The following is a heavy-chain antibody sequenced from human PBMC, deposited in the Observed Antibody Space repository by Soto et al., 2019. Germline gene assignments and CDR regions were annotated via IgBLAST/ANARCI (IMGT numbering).Heavy chain of an antibody. Sequence: EVQLVETGGGLIQPGGSLRLSCAASGFTVSSNYMSWVRQAPGKGLEWVSVIYSGGSTYYADSVKGRFTIPRDNSKNTLYLQMNSLRAEDTAVYYCARDTIAAAGDWYFDLWGRGTLVTVSS. V-gene: IGHV3-53*02. CDR1: GFTVSSNY. CDR2: IYSGGST. D-gene: IGHD6-13*01. CDR3: ARDTIAAAGDWYFDL. J-gene: IGHJ2*01.